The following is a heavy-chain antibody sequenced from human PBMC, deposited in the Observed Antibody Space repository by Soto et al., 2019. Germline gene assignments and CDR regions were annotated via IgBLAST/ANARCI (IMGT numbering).Heavy chain of an antibody. D-gene: IGHD4-4*01. CDR2: IYYSGST. CDR1: GGSISSYY. Sequence: SETLSLTCTVSGGSISSYYWSWIRQPPGKGLEWIGYIYYSGSTNYNPSLKSRVTISVDTSKNQFSLRLRSVTAAGTAVYYCARREYTNYVGFDFWGQGALVTVSS. V-gene: IGHV4-59*08. J-gene: IGHJ4*02. CDR3: ARREYTNYVGFDF.